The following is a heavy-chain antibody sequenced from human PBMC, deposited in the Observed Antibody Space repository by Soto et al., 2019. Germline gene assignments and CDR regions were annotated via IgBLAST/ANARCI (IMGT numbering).Heavy chain of an antibody. V-gene: IGHV4-4*07. J-gene: IGHJ4*02. D-gene: IGHD2-15*01. CDR3: ARSGGSFNFDY. Sequence: SETLSLTCTVSSGSVSSYYWSWIRQPAGKGLEWIGRIYTSGSTNYNPSLKSRVTMSVDTSKNQFSLKLSSVTAADTAMYYCARSGGSFNFDYWGQGTLVTVSS. CDR2: IYTSGST. CDR1: SGSVSSYY.